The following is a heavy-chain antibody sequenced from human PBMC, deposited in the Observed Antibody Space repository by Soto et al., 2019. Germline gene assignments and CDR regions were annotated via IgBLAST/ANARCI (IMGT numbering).Heavy chain of an antibody. Sequence: QVQLVQSGAEVKKPGSSVKVSCKASGGTFSSYSINWVRQAPGQGLEWMGEIIPIFGTANYAQKFQGRATITADESTSTAYMELSSLRSEDTAVYYCARDGGRHSGGIDYWGQGTRVTVSS. CDR1: GGTFSSYS. V-gene: IGHV1-69*01. CDR2: IIPIFGTA. CDR3: ARDGGRHSGGIDY. D-gene: IGHD1-26*01. J-gene: IGHJ4*02.